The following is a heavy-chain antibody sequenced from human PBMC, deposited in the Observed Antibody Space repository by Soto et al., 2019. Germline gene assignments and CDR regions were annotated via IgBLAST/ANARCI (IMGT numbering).Heavy chain of an antibody. CDR3: AKDRNYWVAGSYHDAFDI. V-gene: IGHV3-23*01. J-gene: IGHJ3*02. Sequence: GGSLRLSCAASGFTFSSYAMSWVRQAPGKGLEWVSAISGSGGSTYYADSVKGRFTISRDNSKNTLYLQMNSLRAEDTGVYYCAKDRNYWVAGSYHDAFDIWGQGTMVTVSS. CDR2: ISGSGGST. D-gene: IGHD3-10*01. CDR1: GFTFSSYA.